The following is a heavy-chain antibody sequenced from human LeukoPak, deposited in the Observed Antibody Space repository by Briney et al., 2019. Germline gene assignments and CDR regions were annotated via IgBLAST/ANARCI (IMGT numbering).Heavy chain of an antibody. J-gene: IGHJ6*02. CDR3: ARDPYNWWTTGGLDYYYGMDV. CDR2: IIPILGIA. V-gene: IGHV1-69*04. Sequence: SVKVSCKASGGTFSSYAISWARQAPGQGLEWMGRIIPILGIANYAQKFQGRVTITADKSTSTAYMELSSLRSEDTAVYYCARDPYNWWTTGGLDYYYGMDVWGQGTTVTVSS. CDR1: GGTFSSYA. D-gene: IGHD1-20*01.